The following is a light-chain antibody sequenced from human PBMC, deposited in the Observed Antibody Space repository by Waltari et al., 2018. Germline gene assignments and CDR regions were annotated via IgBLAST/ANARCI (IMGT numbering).Light chain of an antibody. V-gene: IGKV4-1*01. CDR3: QXYYSPPLT. Sequence: DIVMTQSPDSLAVSLGERATINCKSSQTILYSTNNRNYLACYQQKPGQPPKLLISWASTRESGVPXRVSGSGSETDFTLTISTLQPEXVAVYYCQXYYSPPLTFGQGTRLEI. CDR1: QTILYSTNNRNY. CDR2: WAS. J-gene: IGKJ5*01.